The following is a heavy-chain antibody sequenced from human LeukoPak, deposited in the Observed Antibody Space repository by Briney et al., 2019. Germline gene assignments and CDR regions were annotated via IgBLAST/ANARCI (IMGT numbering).Heavy chain of an antibody. D-gene: IGHD3-16*01. CDR2: IYYSGST. CDR1: GGSISSSSYY. Sequence: SETLSLTCIVSGGSISSSSYYWGWIRQPPGKGLEWIGSIYYSGSTYYNPSLKSRVTISVDTSKNQFSLKLSSVTAADTAVYYCARAHMITSYYYYYHMDVWGKGTTVTASS. J-gene: IGHJ6*03. V-gene: IGHV4-39*07. CDR3: ARAHMITSYYYYYHMDV.